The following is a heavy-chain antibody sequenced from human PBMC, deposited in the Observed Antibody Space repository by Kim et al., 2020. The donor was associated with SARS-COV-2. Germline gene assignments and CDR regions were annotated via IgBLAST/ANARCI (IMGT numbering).Heavy chain of an antibody. D-gene: IGHD1-26*01. CDR2: INPNSGGT. CDR1: GYTFSGDF. CDR3: ARAAGGGTYYDH. Sequence: ASVKVSCKASGYTFSGDFIHWLRQAPGQGPEWMGWINPNSGGTKYAQKFQGRVNVTRDTSNSTAYMEFNRLTSDDTAVYYCARAAGGGTYYDHWGQGTLVTVSS. V-gene: IGHV1-2*02. J-gene: IGHJ5*02.